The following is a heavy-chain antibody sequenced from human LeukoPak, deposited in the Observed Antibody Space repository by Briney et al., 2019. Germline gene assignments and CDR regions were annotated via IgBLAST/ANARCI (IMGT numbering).Heavy chain of an antibody. D-gene: IGHD3-10*01. CDR1: GFTFSSYW. J-gene: IGHJ5*02. CDR3: ARVALSQGLDA. Sequence: GGSLRLSCAASGFTFSSYWMHWVRQAPGKGLVWVSRIKSDGSSTSDADSVKGRFTISRDNAKNTLYLQMNSLRVEDTAVYYCARVALSQGLDAWGQGTLVTVSS. CDR2: IKSDGSST. V-gene: IGHV3-74*01.